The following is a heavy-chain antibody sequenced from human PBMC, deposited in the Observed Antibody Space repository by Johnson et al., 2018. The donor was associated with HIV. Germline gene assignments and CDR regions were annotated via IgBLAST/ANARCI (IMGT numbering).Heavy chain of an antibody. CDR3: ARGGGVVGNAFDI. CDR2: ISYDGSNK. CDR1: GFTFSSYA. J-gene: IGHJ3*02. Sequence: QVQLVESGGGVVQPGRSLRLSCAASGFTFSSYAMHWVRQAPGKGLEWVAVISYDGSNKYYADSVKGRFTLSRDNSKNTLYLQMNSLRAEDTAVYYCARGGGVVGNAFDIWGQGTMVTVSS. D-gene: IGHD1-26*01. V-gene: IGHV3-30-3*01.